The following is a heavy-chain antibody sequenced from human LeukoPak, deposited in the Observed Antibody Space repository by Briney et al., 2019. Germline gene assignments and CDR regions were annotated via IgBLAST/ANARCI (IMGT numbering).Heavy chain of an antibody. V-gene: IGHV3-49*03. J-gene: IGHJ4*02. D-gene: IGHD1-26*01. Sequence: GGSLRLSCTASGFTFGDYAMSWFRQAPGKGLEWVGFIRSKAYGGTTEYAASVKGRFTISRDDSKSIAYLQMNSLKTEDTAVYYCTTAFSGSYYEGDYWGQGTLVTVSS. CDR3: TTAFSGSYYEGDY. CDR2: IRSKAYGGTT. CDR1: GFTFGDYA.